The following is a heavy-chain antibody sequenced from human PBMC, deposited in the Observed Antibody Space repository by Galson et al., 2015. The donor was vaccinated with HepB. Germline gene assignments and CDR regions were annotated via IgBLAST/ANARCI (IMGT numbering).Heavy chain of an antibody. CDR2: IRYDGSNK. D-gene: IGHD6-13*01. CDR3: APTIGRSSWHPLYYYYYGMDV. CDR1: GFTFSSYG. V-gene: IGHV3-30*02. Sequence: SLRLSCAASGFTFSSYGMHWVRQAPGKGLEWVAFIRYDGSNKYYADSVKGRFTISRDNSKNTLYLQMNSLRAEDTAVYYCAPTIGRSSWHPLYYYYYGMDVWGQGTTVTVSS. J-gene: IGHJ6*02.